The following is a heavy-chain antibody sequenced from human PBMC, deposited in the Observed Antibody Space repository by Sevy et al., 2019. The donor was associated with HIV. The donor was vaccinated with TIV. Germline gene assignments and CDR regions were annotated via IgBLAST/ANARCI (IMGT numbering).Heavy chain of an antibody. Sequence: AGSLRLSCAASGFTFSKYSMSWVRQPPGKELEWVSTLSFGCGEINHADSVKGRFTISRDNSKNSLYLQMNNLRAEDTAVYYCAREGCNKPHDYWGQGTLVTVSS. CDR3: AREGCNKPHDY. V-gene: IGHV3-23*01. CDR1: GFTFSKYS. CDR2: LSFGCGEI. D-gene: IGHD2-8*01. J-gene: IGHJ4*02.